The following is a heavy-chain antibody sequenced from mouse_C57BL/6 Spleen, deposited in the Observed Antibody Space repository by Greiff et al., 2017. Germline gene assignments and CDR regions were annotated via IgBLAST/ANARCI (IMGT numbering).Heavy chain of an antibody. CDR1: GYSFTGYY. D-gene: IGHD1-1*01. CDR3: ARAIYYYGSSYHYAMDY. J-gene: IGHJ4*01. V-gene: IGHV1-42*01. Sequence: EVQRVESGPELVKPGASVKISCKASGYSFTGYYMNWVKQSPEKSLEWIGEINPSTGGTTYNQKFKAKATLTVDKSSSTAYMQLKSLTSEDSAVYYCARAIYYYGSSYHYAMDYWGQGTSVTVSS. CDR2: INPSTGGT.